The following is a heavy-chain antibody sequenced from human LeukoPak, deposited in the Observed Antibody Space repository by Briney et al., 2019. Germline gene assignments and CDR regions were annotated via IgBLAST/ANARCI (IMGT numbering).Heavy chain of an antibody. Sequence: GGSLRLSCAASGFTFSSHSMNWVRQAPGKGLEWVSTISSSTSYIYYADSVKGRFTISRDNAKNSLFLQMNSLRAEDTAIYYCARGPFSSGWYSYFDSWGQGILVTVSS. D-gene: IGHD6-19*01. CDR3: ARGPFSSGWYSYFDS. V-gene: IGHV3-21*01. CDR1: GFTFSSHS. J-gene: IGHJ4*02. CDR2: ISSSTSYI.